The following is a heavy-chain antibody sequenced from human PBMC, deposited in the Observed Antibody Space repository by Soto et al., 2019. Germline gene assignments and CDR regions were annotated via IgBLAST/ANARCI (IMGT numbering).Heavy chain of an antibody. CDR1: GFTFSSYW. D-gene: IGHD1-20*01. J-gene: IGHJ6*02. V-gene: IGHV3-74*01. CDR2: INSDGNIT. CDR3: ARAMEAVVFRGYNWKPYYYYGMDV. Sequence: PGGSLRLSCAASGFTFSSYWMHWVRQAPGKGLVWVSRINSDGNITSYADSVKGRFTISRDNAKNTLYLQMNSLRAEDTAVYYCARAMEAVVFRGYNWKPYYYYGMDVWGQGTTVTVSS.